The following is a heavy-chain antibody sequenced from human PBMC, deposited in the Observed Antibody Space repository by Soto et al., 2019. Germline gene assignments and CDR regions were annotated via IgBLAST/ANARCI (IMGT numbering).Heavy chain of an antibody. D-gene: IGHD6-6*01. CDR3: AKIGSSSSVSLPLVLLDY. V-gene: IGHV3-NL1*01. CDR1: GFTFSTYG. Sequence: PGGSLRLSCAASGFTFSTYGMHWVRQAPGKGLEWVSAMSYGGTSTYYAGSVKGRFTISRDNSKNTLHLQMNSLRVEDTAVYYCAKIGSSSSVSLPLVLLDYWGQGALVTVSS. J-gene: IGHJ4*02. CDR2: MSYGGTST.